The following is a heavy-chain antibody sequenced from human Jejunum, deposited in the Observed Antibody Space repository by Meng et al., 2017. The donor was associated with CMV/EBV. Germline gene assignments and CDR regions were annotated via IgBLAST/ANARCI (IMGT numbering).Heavy chain of an antibody. J-gene: IGHJ5*02. CDR2: ISSCNFK. Sequence: GFTFSDYSMNWVRQSPGKGLEWVSSISSCNFKFYADSVEGRFTISRDNAKNSLYLQMNSLRVEDTGVYYCATKGVEKYYGQGWFDPWGQGTQVTVSS. CDR1: GFTFSDYS. V-gene: IGHV3-21*06. D-gene: IGHD3-10*01. CDR3: ATKGVEKYYGQGWFDP.